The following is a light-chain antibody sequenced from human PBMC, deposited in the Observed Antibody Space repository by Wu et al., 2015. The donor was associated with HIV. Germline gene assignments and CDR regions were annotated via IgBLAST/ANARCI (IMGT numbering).Light chain of an antibody. CDR1: QSISSY. Sequence: DIQMTQSPSSLSASVGDRVTITCRASQSISSYLNWYQQKPGKAPKVLIYAASTLQSGVPSRFSGSGSGTDFTLTISSLQPEDVATYYCQKYNTAPWTFGQGTKVE. CDR3: QKYNTAPWT. CDR2: AAS. J-gene: IGKJ1*01. V-gene: IGKV1-27*01.